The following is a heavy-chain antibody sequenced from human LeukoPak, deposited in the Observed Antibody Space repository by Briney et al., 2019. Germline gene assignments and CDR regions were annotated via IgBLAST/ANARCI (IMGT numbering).Heavy chain of an antibody. D-gene: IGHD4-17*01. V-gene: IGHV4-59*08. CDR3: ARHTTVTTVFDP. Sequence: SETLSLTCSVSGDSISGGSISGYHWSWIRQPPGKGLELIAYMHYSGTTHYNPSLKSRVTISVDTSKNQFSLKLSSVTAADTAVYYCARHTTVTTVFDPWGQGTLVTVSS. CDR1: GDSISGGSISGYH. CDR2: MHYSGTT. J-gene: IGHJ5*02.